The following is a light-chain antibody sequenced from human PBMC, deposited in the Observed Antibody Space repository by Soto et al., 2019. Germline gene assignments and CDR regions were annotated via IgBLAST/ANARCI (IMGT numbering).Light chain of an antibody. CDR2: EVS. CDR1: SSEVGGYNY. CDR3: SSYTSSSTRV. Sequence: QSALTQPASVSGSPGQSITISCTGTSSEVGGYNYVSWYQHHPGKAPKLMIYEVSNRPSGVSNRFSGSKSGNTASLTISGLQAEDEADFYCSSYTSSSTRVFGGGTKVTVL. J-gene: IGLJ3*02. V-gene: IGLV2-14*01.